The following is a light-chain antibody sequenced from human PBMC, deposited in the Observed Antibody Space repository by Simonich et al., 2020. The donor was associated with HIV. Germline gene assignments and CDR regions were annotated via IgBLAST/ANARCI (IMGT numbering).Light chain of an antibody. CDR1: QSVSNN. J-gene: IGKJ2*01. CDR3: QQYNNWPGT. V-gene: IGKV3-15*01. Sequence: EIVLTQSPGTLSLSPGERATLSCRASQSVSNNLAWYQQKPGQAPRLLIYGASTRATGFPARFSGSASGTEFTLTISSLQSEDFAVYYCQQYNNWPGTFGQGTKLEIK. CDR2: GAS.